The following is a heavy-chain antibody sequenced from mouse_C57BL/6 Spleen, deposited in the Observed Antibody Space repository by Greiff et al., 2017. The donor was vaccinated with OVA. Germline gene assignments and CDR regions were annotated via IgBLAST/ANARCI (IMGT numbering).Heavy chain of an antibody. V-gene: IGHV1-55*01. CDR1: GYTFTSYW. Sequence: QVQLQQPGAELVKPGASVKMSCKASGYTFTSYWITWVKQRPGQGLEWIGDIYPGSGSTNYNEKFKSKATLTVDTSSSTAYMQLSSLTSADSAVYYCDRDGSSYGYFDVWGTGTTVTVSS. J-gene: IGHJ1*03. CDR3: DRDGSSYGYFDV. CDR2: IYPGSGST. D-gene: IGHD1-1*01.